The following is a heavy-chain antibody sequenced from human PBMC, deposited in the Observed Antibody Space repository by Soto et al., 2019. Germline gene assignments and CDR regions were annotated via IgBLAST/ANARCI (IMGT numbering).Heavy chain of an antibody. V-gene: IGHV4-31*03. Sequence: PSETLSLTCPVSGDSISRGGYYWSWIRQHPGKGLEWIGYIYYSGSTYYNPSLKSRVSMSVDTSKNRFSLKLSSVTAADTAVYYCAREPSIWGQGTLVTVSS. CDR2: IYYSGST. CDR1: GDSISRGGYY. CDR3: AREPSI. J-gene: IGHJ4*02.